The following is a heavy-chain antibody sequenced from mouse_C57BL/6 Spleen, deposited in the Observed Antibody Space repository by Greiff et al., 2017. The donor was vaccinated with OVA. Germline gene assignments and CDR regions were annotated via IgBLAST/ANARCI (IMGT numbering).Heavy chain of an antibody. J-gene: IGHJ1*03. CDR1: GYSITSGYY. CDR3: ARGENYYGWYFDV. D-gene: IGHD1-1*01. V-gene: IGHV3-6*01. Sequence: EVQLQQSGPGLVKPSQSLSLTCSVTGYSITSGYYWNWIRQFPGNKLEWMGYISYDGSNNYNPSLKNRISITRDTSKNQFFLKLNSVTTEDTATYYCARGENYYGWYFDVWGTGTTVTVSS. CDR2: ISYDGSN.